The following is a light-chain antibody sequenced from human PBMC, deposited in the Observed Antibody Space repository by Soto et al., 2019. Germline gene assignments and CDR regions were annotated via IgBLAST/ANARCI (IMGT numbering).Light chain of an antibody. V-gene: IGLV2-14*01. CDR3: SSYTSSSTLVV. J-gene: IGLJ2*01. Sequence: QSVLTQPASVSGSPGQSITISCTGTSSDVGGYNYVSWYQQHPGKVPKLMIYDVTNRSSGVSNRFSGSKSGNTASLTISALQAEDEAADYCSSYTSSSTLVVFGGVTKLTVL. CDR2: DVT. CDR1: SSDVGGYNY.